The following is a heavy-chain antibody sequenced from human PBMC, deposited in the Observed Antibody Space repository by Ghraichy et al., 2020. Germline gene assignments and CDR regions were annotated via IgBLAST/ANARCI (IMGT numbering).Heavy chain of an antibody. D-gene: IGHD2-15*01. J-gene: IGHJ5*02. CDR3: ARDFRPIVVVVAATEGGWFDP. CDR1: GGSISSYY. V-gene: IGHV4-4*07. Sequence: SETLSLTCTVSGGSISSYYWSWIRQPAGKGLEWIGRIYTSGSTNYNPSLKSRVTMSVDTSKNQFSLKLSSVTAADTAVYYCARDFRPIVVVVAATEGGWFDPWGQGTLVTVSS. CDR2: IYTSGST.